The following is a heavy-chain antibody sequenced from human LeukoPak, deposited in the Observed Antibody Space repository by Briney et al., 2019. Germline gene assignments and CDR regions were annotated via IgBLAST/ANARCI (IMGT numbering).Heavy chain of an antibody. D-gene: IGHD3-10*01. Sequence: ASVKVSCKVSGYTLTELSMHWVRQAPGKGLEWMGGFDPEDGETIYAQKFQGRVTMTEDTSTDTAYMELSSLRSEDTAVYYCATVDPLLLWFGELWFWGQGTLVTVSS. CDR3: ATVDPLLLWFGELWF. CDR1: GYTLTELS. CDR2: FDPEDGET. J-gene: IGHJ4*02. V-gene: IGHV1-24*01.